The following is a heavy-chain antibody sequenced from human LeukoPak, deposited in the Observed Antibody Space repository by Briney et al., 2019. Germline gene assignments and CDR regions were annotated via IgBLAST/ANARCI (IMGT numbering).Heavy chain of an antibody. CDR3: AKVGYCSGGSCFYEGPLDP. Sequence: GGSLRLSCAASGFTFSGYAMSWVRQAPGKGLEWVSAISGSGGCTYYADSVKGRFTISRDNSKNTLYLQMNSLRAEDTAVYYCAKVGYCSGGSCFYEGPLDPWGQGTLVTVSS. CDR1: GFTFSGYA. CDR2: ISGSGGCT. J-gene: IGHJ5*02. D-gene: IGHD2-15*01. V-gene: IGHV3-23*01.